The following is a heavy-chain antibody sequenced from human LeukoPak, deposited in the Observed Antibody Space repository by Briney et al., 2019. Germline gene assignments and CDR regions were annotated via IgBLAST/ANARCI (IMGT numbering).Heavy chain of an antibody. J-gene: IGHJ4*02. V-gene: IGHV1-2*02. CDR3: ARGAYGDRNDY. CDR1: GYSFSEYY. D-gene: IGHD4-17*01. Sequence: ASVKVSCKASGYSFSEYYVHWVRQAPGQGLEWMGWINPNSGGTNSAQKFQGRVTMTRDTSINTAYMELTILRSDDTAVYYCARGAYGDRNDYWGQGTLITVSS. CDR2: INPNSGGT.